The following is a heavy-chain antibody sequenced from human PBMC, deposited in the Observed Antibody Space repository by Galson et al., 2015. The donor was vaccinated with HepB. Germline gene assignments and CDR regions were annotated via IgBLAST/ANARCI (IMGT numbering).Heavy chain of an antibody. V-gene: IGHV1-69-2*01. D-gene: IGHD3-10*01. CDR3: ATRQVRGVMQNWFDP. CDR2: VDPEDGET. Sequence: QSGAEVKKPGASVKASCKVSGYTFTDYYMHWVQQAPGKGLEWMGLVDPEDGETIYAEKFQGRVTITADTSTDTAYMELSSLRSEDTAVYYCATRQVRGVMQNWFDPWGQGTLVTVSS. CDR1: GYTFTDYY. J-gene: IGHJ5*02.